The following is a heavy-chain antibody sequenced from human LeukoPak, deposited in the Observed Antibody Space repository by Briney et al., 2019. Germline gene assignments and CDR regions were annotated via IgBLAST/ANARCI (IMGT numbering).Heavy chain of an antibody. V-gene: IGHV3-64*01. CDR2: ISGNGGYT. CDR3: AAQGTTTGGFYP. Sequence: GGSLRLSCAASGFTFSTYAMLWVRQAPGKGLEYVSSISGNGGYTYYASSVKGRFTISRDNSKNTLFLQMGSLRAEDMAVYYCAAQGTTTGGFYPWGQGTLVTVSS. CDR1: GFTFSTYA. D-gene: IGHD1/OR15-1a*01. J-gene: IGHJ5*02.